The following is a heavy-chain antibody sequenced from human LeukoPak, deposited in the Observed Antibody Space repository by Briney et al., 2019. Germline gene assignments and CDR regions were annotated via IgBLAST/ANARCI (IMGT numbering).Heavy chain of an antibody. Sequence: GGSLRLSRAASGFTFSSYSMNWVRQAPGKGLEWVSSISSSSYIYYADSVKGRFTISRDNAKNSLYLQMNSLRAEDTAVYYCARAITNYGYIFDYWGQGTLVTVSS. CDR2: ISSSSYI. J-gene: IGHJ4*02. D-gene: IGHD5-18*01. V-gene: IGHV3-21*01. CDR1: GFTFSSYS. CDR3: ARAITNYGYIFDY.